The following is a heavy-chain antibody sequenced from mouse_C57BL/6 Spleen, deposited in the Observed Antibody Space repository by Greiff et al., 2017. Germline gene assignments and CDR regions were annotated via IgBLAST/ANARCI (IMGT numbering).Heavy chain of an antibody. CDR3: ASFYYGYDAGAWFAY. Sequence: QVQLQQPGAELVKPGASVKLSCKASGYTFTSYWMHWVKQRPGQGLEWIGMIHPNSGSTNYNEKFKSKATLTVDKSSSTAYMQLSSLTSEDSAVYYCASFYYGYDAGAWFAYWGQGTLVTVSA. V-gene: IGHV1-64*01. J-gene: IGHJ3*01. D-gene: IGHD2-2*01. CDR1: GYTFTSYW. CDR2: IHPNSGST.